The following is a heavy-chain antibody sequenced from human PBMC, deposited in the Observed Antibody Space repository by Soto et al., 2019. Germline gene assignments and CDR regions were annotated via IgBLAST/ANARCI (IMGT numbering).Heavy chain of an antibody. CDR3: ARRKGDYYDSSGYHYYFDY. V-gene: IGHV1-2*02. J-gene: IGHJ4*02. D-gene: IGHD3-22*01. Sequence: GASVKVSCKASGYTFTDYYVHWVRQAPGQGLEWMGWINPNSGGTKSAQKFQGRVTMTRDTSISTAYMELSRLRSDDTAVYHCARRKGDYYDSSGYHYYFDYWGQGTLVTVSS. CDR1: GYTFTDYY. CDR2: INPNSGGT.